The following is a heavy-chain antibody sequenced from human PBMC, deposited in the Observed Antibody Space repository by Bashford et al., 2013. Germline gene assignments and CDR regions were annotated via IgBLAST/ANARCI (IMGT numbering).Heavy chain of an antibody. CDR2: MIGSANSI. J-gene: IGHJ4*02. CDR3: VRDLDYDC. Sequence: GGSLRLSCVGSGFTFGPYSMNWVRQAPGKGLEWVAAMIGSANSIHYADSVKGRFTISRDNARNSLYLQMNSLRDDDTAVYYCVRDLDYDCWGQGTLVTVSS. V-gene: IGHV3-21*06. CDR1: GFTFGPYS.